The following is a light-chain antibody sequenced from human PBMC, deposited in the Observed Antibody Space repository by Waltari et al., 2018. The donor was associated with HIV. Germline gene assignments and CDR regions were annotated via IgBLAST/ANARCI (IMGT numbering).Light chain of an antibody. Sequence: SSELTQAPAVSVALGQTVRITCQGDSLRSYYASWYQQKPGQAPLLVIYGKNNRPSGIPDRFACSSSGNTAAVTSTGAQAEDEADYYCNSRDSSGNPRFGGGTKLTVL. CDR3: NSRDSSGNPR. CDR2: GKN. CDR1: SLRSYY. J-gene: IGLJ2*01. V-gene: IGLV3-19*01.